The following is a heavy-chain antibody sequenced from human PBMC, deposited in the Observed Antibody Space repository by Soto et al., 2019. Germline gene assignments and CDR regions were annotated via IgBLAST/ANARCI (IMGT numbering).Heavy chain of an antibody. D-gene: IGHD6-13*01. V-gene: IGHV4-4*02. CDR1: SGSISSSNW. CDR3: ARDSAAGPKSDYYYYMDV. CDR2: IYHSGST. Sequence: SETLSLTCAVSSGSISSSNWWSWVRQPPGKGLEWIGEIYHSGSTNYNPSLKSRVTISVDKSKNQFSLKLSSVTAADTAVYYCARDSAAGPKSDYYYYMDVWGKGTTVTVSS. J-gene: IGHJ6*03.